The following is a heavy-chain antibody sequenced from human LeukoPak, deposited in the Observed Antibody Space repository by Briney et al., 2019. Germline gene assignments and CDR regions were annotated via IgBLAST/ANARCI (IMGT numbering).Heavy chain of an antibody. CDR1: GGTFTSYA. V-gene: IGHV1-69*05. D-gene: IGHD6-19*01. CDR2: IVPIFGTA. CDR3: ARTLMGSSGWYDY. Sequence: SVKVSCKASGGTFTSYAISWVRQAPGQGLEWMGRIVPIFGTANYAQRFQGRVTITTDESTSTAYMELSSLRSEDTAVYYCARTLMGSSGWYDYWGQGTLVTVSS. J-gene: IGHJ4*02.